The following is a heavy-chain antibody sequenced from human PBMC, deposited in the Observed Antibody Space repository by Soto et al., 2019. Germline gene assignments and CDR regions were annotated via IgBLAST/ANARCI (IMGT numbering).Heavy chain of an antibody. D-gene: IGHD2-21*02. CDR2: IGRRSDI. CDR3: AREETAWPLAYGLDV. J-gene: IGHJ6*02. Sequence: GSLRLSCEASGFSFSTYSMHWVRQAPGKGLEWVSSIGRRSDIYYADSVKGRFTISRDNAKNSVSLQMNSLRDEDTAVYYCAREETAWPLAYGLDVWGQGTAVTVSS. CDR1: GFSFSTYS. V-gene: IGHV3-21*01.